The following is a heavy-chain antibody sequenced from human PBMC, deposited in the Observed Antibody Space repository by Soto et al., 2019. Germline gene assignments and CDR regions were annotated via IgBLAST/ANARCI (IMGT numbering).Heavy chain of an antibody. Sequence: ASVKVSCKTSGYTFTNYGLNWVRQAPGQGLEWMGWISAYNRNTNFAQNLQDRVTLTTDTSTSTAYMELSSLRSDDTAVYYCARDRSINHRDFDLWGQGTLVTVSS. D-gene: IGHD3-10*01. CDR2: ISAYNRNT. CDR1: GYTFTNYG. V-gene: IGHV1-18*04. J-gene: IGHJ4*02. CDR3: ARDRSINHRDFDL.